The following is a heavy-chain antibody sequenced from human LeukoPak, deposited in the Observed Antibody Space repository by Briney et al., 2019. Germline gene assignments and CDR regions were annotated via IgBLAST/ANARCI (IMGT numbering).Heavy chain of an antibody. Sequence: SETLSLTCTVSGGSISSSSYYWGWIPQPPGKGLEWIGSIYYSGSTYYNPSLKSRVTISVDTSKNQFSLKLSSVTAADTAVYYCARGPGYISGGDAFDIWGQGTMVTVSS. J-gene: IGHJ3*02. CDR1: GGSISSSSYY. V-gene: IGHV4-39*07. D-gene: IGHD3-16*01. CDR3: ARGPGYISGGDAFDI. CDR2: IYYSGST.